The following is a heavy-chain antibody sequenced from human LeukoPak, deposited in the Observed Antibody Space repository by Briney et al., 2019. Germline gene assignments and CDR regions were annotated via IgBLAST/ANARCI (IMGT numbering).Heavy chain of an antibody. CDR1: GFTFSSYG. CDR2: IRHDGSNK. J-gene: IGHJ6*03. Sequence: GGSLRLSCAASGFTFSSYGMHWVRQAPGKGLEWVACIRHDGSNKYYADSVKGRFTISRDNSKNTLYLQMNSLRAEDTAVYYCAKDVVPAAIPALWYYMDVWGKGTTVTVSS. CDR3: AKDVVPAAIPALWYYMDV. V-gene: IGHV3-30*02. D-gene: IGHD2-2*02.